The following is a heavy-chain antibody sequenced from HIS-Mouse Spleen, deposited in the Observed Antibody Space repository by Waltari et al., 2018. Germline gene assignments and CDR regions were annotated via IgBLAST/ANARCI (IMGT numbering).Heavy chain of an antibody. Sequence: QVQLQRWGAGLLKPSETLSLTCAVYGGSFSGYYWSWIRPPPGKGLEWIGEINHTGSTNYNPSLKSRVTIAVETSKNQFSLKLSSVTAADTAVYYCAGPPIGYCSGGSCYFDIWGQGTMVTVSS. CDR2: INHTGST. J-gene: IGHJ3*02. CDR3: AGPPIGYCSGGSCYFDI. V-gene: IGHV4-34*01. D-gene: IGHD2-15*01. CDR1: GGSFSGYY.